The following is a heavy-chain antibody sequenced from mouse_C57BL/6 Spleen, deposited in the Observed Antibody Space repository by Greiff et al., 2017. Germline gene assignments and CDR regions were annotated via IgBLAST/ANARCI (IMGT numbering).Heavy chain of an antibody. Sequence: EVKLQQSGPELVKPGASVKISCKASGYTFTDYYMNWVKQSHGKSLEWIGDINPNNGGTSYNQKFKGKATLTLDKSSSTAYMELRSLTAEDSAVYYCARDDWDYWGQGTTLTVSS. D-gene: IGHD2-4*01. CDR1: GYTFTDYY. CDR3: ARDDWDY. CDR2: INPNNGGT. J-gene: IGHJ2*01. V-gene: IGHV1-26*01.